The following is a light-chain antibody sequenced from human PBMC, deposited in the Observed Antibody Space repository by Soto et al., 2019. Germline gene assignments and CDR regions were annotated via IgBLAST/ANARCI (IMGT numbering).Light chain of an antibody. V-gene: IGLV1-51*01. J-gene: IGLJ3*02. CDR3: GTLDTRLSSFVL. CDR2: DND. CDR1: TSNIGNNY. Sequence: QSVLMQPHSVSAAPGQEVTISCSGGTSNIGNNYVSWYQQFPGAAPKLLIYDNDKRPSGIPDRFSGSKSGTSATLGITGLQTGDEADYYCGTLDTRLSSFVLFGGGTKVTVL.